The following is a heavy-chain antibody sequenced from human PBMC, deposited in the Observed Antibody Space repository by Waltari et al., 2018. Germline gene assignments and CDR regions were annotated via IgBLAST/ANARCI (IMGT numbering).Heavy chain of an antibody. D-gene: IGHD3-10*01. Sequence: EVQLVESGGGLVQPGRSLILSCAASGFTFDDYAMHWVRHAPGKGLEWVSGISWNSGSIGYADSVKGRFTISRDNAKNSLYLQMNSLRAEDTALYYCAKGGPVLIRGSFDYWGQGTLVTVSS. CDR2: ISWNSGSI. V-gene: IGHV3-9*01. J-gene: IGHJ4*02. CDR1: GFTFDDYA. CDR3: AKGGPVLIRGSFDY.